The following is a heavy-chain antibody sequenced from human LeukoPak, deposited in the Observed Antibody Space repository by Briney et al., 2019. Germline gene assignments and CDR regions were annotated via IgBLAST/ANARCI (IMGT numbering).Heavy chain of an antibody. J-gene: IGHJ4*02. D-gene: IGHD3-16*02. CDR3: ARDRDPYYDYLWGSYRPSYFDD. V-gene: IGHV3-21*01. CDR1: GFSFTNYS. CDR2: ISSSSSYI. Sequence: GGSLRLSCGASGFSFTNYSMNWVRQAPGKGLEWVSSISSSSSYIYYADSVKGRFTISRDNTKNSLYLQMNSLRAEDTAVYYCARDRDPYYDYLWGSYRPSYFDDWGQGTLVTVSS.